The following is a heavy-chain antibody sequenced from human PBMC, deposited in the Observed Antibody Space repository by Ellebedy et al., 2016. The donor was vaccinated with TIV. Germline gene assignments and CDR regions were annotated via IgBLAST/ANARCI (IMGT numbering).Heavy chain of an antibody. J-gene: IGHJ6*02. V-gene: IGHV4-34*01. CDR3: ARGPVYYGLDV. CDR1: GGSFSGYS. Sequence: MPSETLSLTCAVYGGSFSGYSWIWIRQPPGTALEWIGEINHSGSTNYNPSLKTRVSIPVDTSKNQVSLALSSVSAAETAVYYCARGPVYYGLDVWGQGTTVTVSS. CDR2: INHSGST.